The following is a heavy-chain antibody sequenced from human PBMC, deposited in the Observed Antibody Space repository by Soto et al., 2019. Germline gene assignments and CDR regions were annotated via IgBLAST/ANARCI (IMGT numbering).Heavy chain of an antibody. CDR2: ISSHSSTL. D-gene: IGHD6-19*01. V-gene: IGHV3-48*02. CDR1: GFTFSSYS. J-gene: IGHJ5*02. CDR3: VRDGSGNLYLNWFDP. Sequence: GGSLRLSCAASGFTFSSYSMNWVRQAPGKGLEWISYISSHSSTLYYADSVKGRFTISRDNAGKSLYLQMNSLRDEDTAVYYCVRDGSGNLYLNWFDPWGQRTLVTVSS.